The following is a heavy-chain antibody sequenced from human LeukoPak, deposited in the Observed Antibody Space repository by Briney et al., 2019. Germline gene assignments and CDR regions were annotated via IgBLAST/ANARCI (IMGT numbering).Heavy chain of an antibody. CDR1: GYTFTNYG. CDR3: ARRQGTTLNFDY. Sequence: ASVKVSCKASGYTFTNYGISWVRQAPGQGLEWMGWISAYNGNTNYAQNLQGRVTMTTDTSTSTAYMELRSLRSDDTAVYYCARRQGTTLNFDYWGQGTLVTVSS. D-gene: IGHD1-1*01. CDR2: ISAYNGNT. J-gene: IGHJ4*02. V-gene: IGHV1-18*01.